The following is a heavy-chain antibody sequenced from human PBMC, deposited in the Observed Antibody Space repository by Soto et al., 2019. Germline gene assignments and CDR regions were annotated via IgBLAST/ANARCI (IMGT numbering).Heavy chain of an antibody. CDR3: ARSYSTFNN. D-gene: IGHD6-13*01. J-gene: IGHJ4*02. CDR2: IYPGDSET. V-gene: IGHV5-51*01. Sequence: GESLKISCKGSGYRFTSYWTGWVRPVPGQGLEWMGIIYPGDSETRYSPTFQDQVTISADKSISTAYLQWSSLKASDTAMYYCARSYSTFNNWGQGTLLTVSS. CDR1: GYRFTSYW.